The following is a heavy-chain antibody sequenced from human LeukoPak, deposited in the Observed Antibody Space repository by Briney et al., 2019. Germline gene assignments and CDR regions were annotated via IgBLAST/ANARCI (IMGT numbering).Heavy chain of an antibody. CDR2: LYTSGST. J-gene: IGHJ3*02. D-gene: IGHD2-2*02. Sequence: PSETLSLTCTVSGGSISSGSYYWSWIRQPAGKGLEWIGRLYTSGSTNYNPSLKSRVTISVDTSKNQFSLKLSSVTAADTAVYYCARGRSVSSRTNIVVVPAAIYALDIWGQGTMVTVSS. CDR1: GGSISSGSYY. V-gene: IGHV4-61*02. CDR3: ARGRSVSSRTNIVVVPAAIYALDI.